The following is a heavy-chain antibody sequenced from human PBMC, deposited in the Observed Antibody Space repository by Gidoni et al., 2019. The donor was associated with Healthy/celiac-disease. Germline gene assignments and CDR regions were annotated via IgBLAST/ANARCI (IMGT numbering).Heavy chain of an antibody. D-gene: IGHD1-26*01. CDR2: INHSGST. CDR3: ARGGRACGIVGTTQVGYYFDY. V-gene: IGHV4-34*01. CDR1: GGSFSGNY. J-gene: IGHJ4*02. Sequence: GGSFSGNYWCWIRQPPGKGLEWIGEINHSGSTNYNPSLKSRLTISVERSKNQFSLKLSSVTAADTAVYYCARGGRACGIVGTTQVGYYFDYWGQGTLVTVSS.